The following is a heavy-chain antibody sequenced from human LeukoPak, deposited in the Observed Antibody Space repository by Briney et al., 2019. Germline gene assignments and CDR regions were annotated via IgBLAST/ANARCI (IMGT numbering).Heavy chain of an antibody. CDR2: VFYSGNT. D-gene: IGHD6-19*01. CDR3: ARRMAGATTDAFDI. V-gene: IGHV4-38-2*01. J-gene: IGHJ3*02. Sequence: SETPSLTCDVSDYSIRNGYYWGWIRQPPGKGLEWIASVFYSGNTYYNPSLRSRVTISVDMSKNQFSLKLDSVTAADTAVYYCARRMAGATTDAFDIWGQGTMVTVSS. CDR1: DYSIRNGYY.